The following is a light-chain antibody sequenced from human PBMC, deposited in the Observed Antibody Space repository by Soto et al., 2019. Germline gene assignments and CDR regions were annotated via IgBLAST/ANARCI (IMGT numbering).Light chain of an antibody. CDR2: DAS. CDR1: QSVSSSY. J-gene: IGKJ5*01. V-gene: IGKV3D-20*01. Sequence: EIGLTQSQATLSLSPGERATLSCGASQSVSSSYLAWYQQKPGLAPRLLIFDASSRATGIPDRFSGSGSGTDFTLTISRLEPEDFAVYYCQQYGSSPITFGQGTRLEIK. CDR3: QQYGSSPIT.